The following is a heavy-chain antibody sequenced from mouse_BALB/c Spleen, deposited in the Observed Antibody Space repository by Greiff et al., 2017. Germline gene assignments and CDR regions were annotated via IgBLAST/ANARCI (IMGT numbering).Heavy chain of an antibody. CDR2: INPSTGYT. Sequence: QVQLKQSGAELAKPGASVKMSCKASGYTFTSYWMHWVKQRPGQGLEWIGYINPSTGYTEYNQKFKDKATLTADKSSSTAYMQLGSLTSEDSAVYYCARVSVITSGTYYAMDYWGQGTSVTVSS. CDR1: GYTFTSYW. J-gene: IGHJ4*01. CDR3: ARVSVITSGTYYAMDY. D-gene: IGHD4-1*01. V-gene: IGHV1-7*01.